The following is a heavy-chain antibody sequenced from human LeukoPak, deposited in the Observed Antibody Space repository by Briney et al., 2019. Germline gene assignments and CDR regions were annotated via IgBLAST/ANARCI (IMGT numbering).Heavy chain of an antibody. Sequence: GGSLRLSCAASGFTFDDYGMSWVRQAPGKGLEWVSGINWNGGSTGYADSVKGRFTISRDNSKNTLYLHMYTLRAEDTAMYYCARETYYSDGTGAFDHWGQGTLVTVSS. D-gene: IGHD3-22*01. CDR3: ARETYYSDGTGAFDH. CDR1: GFTFDDYG. J-gene: IGHJ4*02. V-gene: IGHV3-20*04. CDR2: INWNGGST.